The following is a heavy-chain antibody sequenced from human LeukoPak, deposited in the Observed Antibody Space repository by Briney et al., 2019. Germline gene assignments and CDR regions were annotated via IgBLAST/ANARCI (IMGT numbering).Heavy chain of an antibody. V-gene: IGHV1-69*05. CDR2: IIPIFGTA. Sequence: SVKVSCRASGYTFTSYGISWVRQAPGQGLEWMGGIIPIFGTANYAQKFQGRVTITTDESTSTAYMELSSLRSEDTAVYYCARGYCSSTSCYNFDPWGQGTLVTVSS. CDR3: ARGYCSSTSCYNFDP. J-gene: IGHJ5*02. D-gene: IGHD2-2*02. CDR1: GYTFTSYG.